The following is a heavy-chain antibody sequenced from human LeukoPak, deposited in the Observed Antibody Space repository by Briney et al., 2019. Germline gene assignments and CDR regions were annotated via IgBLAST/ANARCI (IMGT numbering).Heavy chain of an antibody. CDR2: IWYDGSNK. V-gene: IGHV3-33*08. CDR1: GFTFDDYA. Sequence: PGGSLRLSCAASGFTFDDYAMHWVRQAPGKGLEWVAVIWYDGSNKYYADSVKGRFTISRDNSKNTLYLQMNGLRAEDTAVYYCAGDSSGYYPEFDYWGQGTLVTVSS. CDR3: AGDSSGYYPEFDY. D-gene: IGHD3-22*01. J-gene: IGHJ4*02.